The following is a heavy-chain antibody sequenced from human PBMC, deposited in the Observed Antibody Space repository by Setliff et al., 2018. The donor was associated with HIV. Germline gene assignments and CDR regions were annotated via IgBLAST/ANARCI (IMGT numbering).Heavy chain of an antibody. Sequence: ASVKVSCKVSGYTLPELSMHWVRQPPGKGLEWMGGFDPEDGKTINAQKFQGRVTMTEDTSTDTAYMELSSLGSEDTAVYFCATRVSSNWYTDWFDPWGQGTLVT. CDR1: GYTLPELS. J-gene: IGHJ5*02. CDR2: FDPEDGKT. CDR3: ATRVSSNWYTDWFDP. D-gene: IGHD6-13*01. V-gene: IGHV1-24*01.